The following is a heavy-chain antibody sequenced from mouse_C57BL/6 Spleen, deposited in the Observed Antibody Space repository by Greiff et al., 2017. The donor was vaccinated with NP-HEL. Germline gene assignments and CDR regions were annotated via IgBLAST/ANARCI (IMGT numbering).Heavy chain of an antibody. J-gene: IGHJ2*01. CDR1: GYTFTSYW. CDR3: ARQYSNYKGYFDY. D-gene: IGHD2-5*01. CDR2: IDPSDSET. Sequence: QVQLQQPGAELVRPGSSVKLSCKASGYTFTSYWMHWVKQRPIQGLEWIGNIDPSDSETHYNQKFKDKATLTVDKSSSTAYMQLSSLTSEDSAVYYWARQYSNYKGYFDYWGQGTTLTVSS. V-gene: IGHV1-52*01.